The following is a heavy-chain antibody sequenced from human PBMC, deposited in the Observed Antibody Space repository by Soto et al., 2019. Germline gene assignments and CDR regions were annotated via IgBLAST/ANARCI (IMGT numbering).Heavy chain of an antibody. CDR1: GDTFNFYS. D-gene: IGHD3-10*01. CDR2: VNPIVSMS. J-gene: IGHJ4*02. V-gene: IGHV1-69*02. CDR3: ASSYGSGYRAFDY. Sequence: QVQLVQSGAEVKRPGSSVKVSCKASGDTFNFYSINWVRQARGLGLEWMGRVNPIVSMSNYAQKFQGRVTMTAYKSMSTAYMELSSLRSEDMAIYYCASSYGSGYRAFDYWGQGALVTVSS.